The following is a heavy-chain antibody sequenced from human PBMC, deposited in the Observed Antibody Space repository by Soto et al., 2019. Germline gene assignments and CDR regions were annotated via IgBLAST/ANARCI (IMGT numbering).Heavy chain of an antibody. CDR3: AKNLRKGSSWNYVSDY. D-gene: IGHD1-7*01. Sequence: GGSLRLSCAASGFTFSSYAMSWVRQAPGKGLEWVSAISGSGGSTYYADSVKGRFTISRDNSKNTLYLQMNSLRAEDTAVYYCAKNLRKGSSWNYVSDYWGQGTLVTVSS. CDR1: GFTFSSYA. CDR2: ISGSGGST. J-gene: IGHJ4*02. V-gene: IGHV3-23*01.